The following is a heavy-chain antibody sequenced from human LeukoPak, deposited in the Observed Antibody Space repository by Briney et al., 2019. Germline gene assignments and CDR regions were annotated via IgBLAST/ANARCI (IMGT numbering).Heavy chain of an antibody. V-gene: IGHV4-59*01. D-gene: IGHD6-13*01. CDR3: ARGLMMAVAGRGEFHY. CDR1: GGSISSYY. Sequence: KASETLSLTCTVSGGSISSYYWSWIGQHPGKGLERIGYIYYSGSTNYNPSLKSRVTISVDTSKNQFSLKLSSVTAADTAVYYCARGLMMAVAGRGEFHYWGQGTLVTVSS. J-gene: IGHJ4*02. CDR2: IYYSGST.